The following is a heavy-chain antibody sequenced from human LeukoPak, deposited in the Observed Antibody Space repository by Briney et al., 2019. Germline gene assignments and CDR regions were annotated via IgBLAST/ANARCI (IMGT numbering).Heavy chain of an antibody. CDR1: GYTFTSYY. CDR3: AREAYYYDSSGYGVLGVYYFDY. CDR2: INPSGGST. Sequence: GASVKVSCKASGYTFTSYYMHWVRQAPGQGLEWMGIINPSGGSTSYAQKFQGRVTMTRDMSTSTVYMELSSLRSEDTAVYYCAREAYYYDSSGYGVLGVYYFDYWGQGTLVTVSS. D-gene: IGHD3-22*01. V-gene: IGHV1-46*01. J-gene: IGHJ4*02.